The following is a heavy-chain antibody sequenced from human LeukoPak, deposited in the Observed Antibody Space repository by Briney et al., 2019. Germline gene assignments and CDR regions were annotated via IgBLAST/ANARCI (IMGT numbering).Heavy chain of an antibody. J-gene: IGHJ5*02. V-gene: IGHV1-18*01. D-gene: IGHD2-15*01. CDR1: GYTFTNFG. CDR2: ISAYNGNT. CDR3: ARVRWRVVVVAATVDGFDP. Sequence: ASVKVSCKASGYTFTNFGISWVRQAPGQGLEWMGWISAYNGNTNYAQKLQGRVTMTTDTSTSTAYMELRSLRSDDTAVYYCARVRWRVVVVAATVDGFDPWGQGTLVTVSS.